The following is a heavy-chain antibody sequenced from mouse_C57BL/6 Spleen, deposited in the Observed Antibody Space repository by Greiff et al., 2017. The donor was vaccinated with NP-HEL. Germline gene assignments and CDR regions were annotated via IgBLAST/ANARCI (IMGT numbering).Heavy chain of an antibody. D-gene: IGHD3-2*02. CDR3: TLDSSGYYFDY. J-gene: IGHJ2*01. CDR1: GFTFSSYA. CDR2: ISSGGDYI. Sequence: DVHLVESGEGLVKPGGSLKLSCAASGFTFSSYAMSWVRQTPEKRLEWVAYISSGGDYIYYADTVKGRFTISRDNARNTLYLQMSSLKSEDTAMYYCTLDSSGYYFDYWGQGTTLTVSS. V-gene: IGHV5-9-1*02.